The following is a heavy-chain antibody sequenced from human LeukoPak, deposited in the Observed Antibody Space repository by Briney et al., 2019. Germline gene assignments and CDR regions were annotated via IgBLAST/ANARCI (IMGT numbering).Heavy chain of an antibody. J-gene: IGHJ4*02. V-gene: IGHV4-30-2*01. Sequence: SSETLSLTCTVSGGSISSGGYYWSWIRQPPGKGLEWIGYIYHNGNTYYNPSLKSRVTISVDRSKNQFSLKLTSVTAADTAVYYCARDTVTTSYFDYWGQGTLVTVSS. CDR3: ARDTVTTSYFDY. D-gene: IGHD4-17*01. CDR2: IYHNGNT. CDR1: GGSISSGGYY.